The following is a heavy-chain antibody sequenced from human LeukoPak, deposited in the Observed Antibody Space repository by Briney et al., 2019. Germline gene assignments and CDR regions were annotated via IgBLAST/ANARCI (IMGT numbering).Heavy chain of an antibody. CDR3: ARGGTVTTLFGY. Sequence: SETLSLTCTVSGGSISSYYWSWIRQPPGKGLEWIGEINHSGSTNYNPSLKSRVTISVDTSKNQFSLKLSSVTAADTAVYYCARGGTVTTLFGYWGQGTLVTVSS. J-gene: IGHJ4*02. CDR1: GGSISSYY. V-gene: IGHV4-34*01. CDR2: INHSGST. D-gene: IGHD4-17*01.